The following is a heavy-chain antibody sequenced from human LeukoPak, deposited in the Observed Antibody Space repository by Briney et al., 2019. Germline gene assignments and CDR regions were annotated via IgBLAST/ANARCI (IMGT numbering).Heavy chain of an antibody. Sequence: GGPLRLSCTAAAFTLSGSHMHWVRQAPGKCLEWVGHIRRNYETAYGASVKGRFTISRDDSKNMAYLHINSLRSEDTAFYFCARQTNSCHDYWGQGTLVTVSS. J-gene: IGHJ4*02. CDR2: IRRNYET. V-gene: IGHV3-73*01. CDR3: ARQTNSCHDY. D-gene: IGHD2-2*01. CDR1: AFTLSGSH.